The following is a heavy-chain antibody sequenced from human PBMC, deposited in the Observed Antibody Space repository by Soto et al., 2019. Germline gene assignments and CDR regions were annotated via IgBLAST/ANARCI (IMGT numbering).Heavy chain of an antibody. CDR3: ARLYQYGDYAPYYYGMDV. D-gene: IGHD4-17*01. CDR1: GFTFSHYT. J-gene: IGHJ6*02. V-gene: IGHV3-64*01. Sequence: GGSLRLSCAASGFTFSHYTMHWVRQAPGKGLEYVSAISSEGGSTHYANSVKGRFIISRDNSKRTLYLQMGSLRAEDMAVYYCARLYQYGDYAPYYYGMDVWGQGTTVTVSS. CDR2: ISSEGGST.